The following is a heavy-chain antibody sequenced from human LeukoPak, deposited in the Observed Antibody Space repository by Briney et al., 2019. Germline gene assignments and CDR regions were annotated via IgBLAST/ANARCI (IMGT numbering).Heavy chain of an antibody. CDR3: AKAVDYGGNSDAFDI. Sequence: PGGSLRLSCAASGFIFDEYAMHWVRQAPGKGLEWVSGISWNSGSIGYADSVKGRFTISRDNAKNSLYLQMNSLRAEDMALYYCAKAVDYGGNSDAFDIWGQGTMVTVSS. V-gene: IGHV3-9*03. J-gene: IGHJ3*02. D-gene: IGHD4-23*01. CDR1: GFIFDEYA. CDR2: ISWNSGSI.